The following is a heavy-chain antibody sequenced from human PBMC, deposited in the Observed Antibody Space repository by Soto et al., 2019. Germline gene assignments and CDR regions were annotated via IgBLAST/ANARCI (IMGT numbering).Heavy chain of an antibody. CDR2: ISAYNGNT. J-gene: IGHJ6*02. V-gene: IGHV1-18*01. Sequence: ASVKASCKASGGTFSSYGISWVRQAPGQGLEWMGWISAYNGNTNYAQKLQGRVTMTTDTSTSTAYMELRSLRSDDTAVYYCARDSKPGGDYDYYYYGMDVWGQGATVTVSS. CDR1: GGTFSSYG. D-gene: IGHD4-17*01. CDR3: ARDSKPGGDYDYYYYGMDV.